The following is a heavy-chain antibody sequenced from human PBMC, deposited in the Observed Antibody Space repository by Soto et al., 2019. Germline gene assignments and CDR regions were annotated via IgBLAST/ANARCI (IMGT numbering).Heavy chain of an antibody. CDR3: VKDLRQLVISEGFDY. J-gene: IGHJ4*02. D-gene: IGHD6-13*01. V-gene: IGHV3-64D*08. CDR1: GFTVSSNY. CDR2: ISSNGGST. Sequence: GGSLRLSCAASGFTVSSNYMSWVRQAPGKGLEYVSAISSNGGSTYYADSVKGRFTISRDNSKNTLYLQMSSLRAEDTAVYYCVKDLRQLVISEGFDYWGQGTLVTVSS.